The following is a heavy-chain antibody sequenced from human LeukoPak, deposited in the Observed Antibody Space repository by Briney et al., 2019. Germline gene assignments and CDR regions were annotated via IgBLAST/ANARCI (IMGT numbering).Heavy chain of an antibody. J-gene: IGHJ4*02. V-gene: IGHV3-23*01. CDR1: GFTFSSYA. CDR2: ISGSGGST. Sequence: GGSLRLSCAASGFTFSSYAMSWVRQAPGKGLEWVSAISGSGGSTYYADSVKGRFTISRDNSKNPLYLQMNSLRAEDTAVYYCAKEGGGGSGYYPFDYWGQGTLVTVSS. D-gene: IGHD3-22*01. CDR3: AKEGGGGSGYYPFDY.